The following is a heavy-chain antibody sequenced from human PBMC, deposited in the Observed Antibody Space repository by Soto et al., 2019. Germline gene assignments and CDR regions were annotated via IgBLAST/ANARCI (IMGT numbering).Heavy chain of an antibody. CDR1: GFTFSNAW. V-gene: IGHV3-15*07. D-gene: IGHD1-26*01. CDR3: TTLSELRFYYYYGMDV. Sequence: GGSLRLSCAASGFTFSNAWMNWVRQAPGKGLEWVGRIKSKTDGGTNDYAATVKGRFTSSRDDSKNTLYLQMNSLKTEDTAVYYCTTLSELRFYYYYGMDVWGQGTTVTVSS. J-gene: IGHJ6*02. CDR2: IKSKTDGGTN.